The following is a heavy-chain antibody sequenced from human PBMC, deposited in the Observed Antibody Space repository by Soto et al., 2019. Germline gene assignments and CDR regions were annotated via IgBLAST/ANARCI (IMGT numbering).Heavy chain of an antibody. J-gene: IGHJ4*02. V-gene: IGHV3-23*01. Sequence: PGGSLRLSCVASGFPLRSYAMTWVRQPPGKGLEWVSVLSVSGDITYYADSAKGRFTISRDNSKNTLYLQMNSLRAEDTAVYYCGALTDPGYSAYFRPDWGQGTLVTVSS. CDR1: GFPLRSYA. CDR3: GALTDPGYSAYFRPD. CDR2: LSVSGDIT. D-gene: IGHD5-12*01.